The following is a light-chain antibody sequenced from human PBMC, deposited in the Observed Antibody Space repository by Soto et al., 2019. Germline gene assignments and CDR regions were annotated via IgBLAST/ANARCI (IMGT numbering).Light chain of an antibody. CDR2: GAS. J-gene: IGKJ5*01. Sequence: EIVLTESPCTLSLSLGERATLSCRASQSVSSNLAWYQQKPGQAPRLLIYGASTRATGIPARFSGSGSGTEFTLTISSLQSEDFAVYYCQQYGSSPITFGQGTRLEI. CDR3: QQYGSSPIT. V-gene: IGKV3-15*01. CDR1: QSVSSN.